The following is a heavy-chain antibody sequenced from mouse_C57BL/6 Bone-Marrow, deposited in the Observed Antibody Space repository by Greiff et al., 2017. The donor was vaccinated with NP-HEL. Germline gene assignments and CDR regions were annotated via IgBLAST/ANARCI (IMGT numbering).Heavy chain of an antibody. CDR2: IYPGGGYP. J-gene: IGHJ1*03. V-gene: IGHV1-63*01. D-gene: IGHD1-1*01. CDR1: GYTFTNYW. CDR3: AREWYYGRGYFDV. Sequence: QVQLQQSGAELVRPGTSVKMSCKASGYTFTNYWIGWAKQRPGHGLEWIGDIYPGGGYPNYNEKFKGKATLTADKSSSTAYMQFSSLTSEDSAIYYCAREWYYGRGYFDVWGTGTTVTVSS.